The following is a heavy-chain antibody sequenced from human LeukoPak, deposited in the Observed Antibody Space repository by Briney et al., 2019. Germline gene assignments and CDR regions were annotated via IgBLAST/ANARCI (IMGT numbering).Heavy chain of an antibody. V-gene: IGHV3-23*01. CDR1: GFTFSTYA. CDR3: AKDQAGYCSSTSCYLSWDYYYYMDV. D-gene: IGHD2-2*01. Sequence: PGGSLRLACAASGFTFSTYAMTWVRQAPGKGLEWVSTINSGGSTYYADSVKGRFTISRDNSKNTLYLQMNSLRAEDTAVYYCAKDQAGYCSSTSCYLSWDYYYYMDVWGKGTTVTISS. CDR2: INSGGST. J-gene: IGHJ6*03.